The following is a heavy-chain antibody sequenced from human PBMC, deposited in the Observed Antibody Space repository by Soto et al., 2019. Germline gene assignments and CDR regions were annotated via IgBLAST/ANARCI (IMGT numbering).Heavy chain of an antibody. V-gene: IGHV4-30-4*01. CDR2: TYDSGST. Sequence: QVQLQESGPGLVKPSETLSLTCTVSGGSISGGGYYWSWIRQPPGKGLEWIGYTYDSGSTYYNPSLQSRISISIDTSKNQCSLRLTSVTAADTAVYYCAREIIPLTTDWYFDLWGRGTLVTVSS. J-gene: IGHJ2*01. CDR3: AREIIPLTTDWYFDL. CDR1: GGSISGGGYY. D-gene: IGHD4-17*01.